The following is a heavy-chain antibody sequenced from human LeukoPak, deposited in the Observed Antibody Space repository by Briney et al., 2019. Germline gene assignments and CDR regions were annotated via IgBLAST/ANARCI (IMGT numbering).Heavy chain of an antibody. CDR2: ISSIGGST. D-gene: IGHD3-16*02. Sequence: GGSLRLSCSAPGFTFSSYAMHWVRQGPGKGPEYVSAISSIGGSTYYADSVKSRFTISRDNSKNTLYLQMSSLRAEDTAVYYCVKDGSDWGYDYVWGSYRIFFDYWGQGTLVTVSS. J-gene: IGHJ4*02. CDR3: VKDGSDWGYDYVWGSYRIFFDY. CDR1: GFTFSSYA. V-gene: IGHV3-64D*06.